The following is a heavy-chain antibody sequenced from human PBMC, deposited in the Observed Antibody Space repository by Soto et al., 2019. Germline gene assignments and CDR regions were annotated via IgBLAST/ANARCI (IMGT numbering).Heavy chain of an antibody. V-gene: IGHV1-18*01. CDR3: ARRTGGNYYYGVDV. J-gene: IGHJ6*02. Sequence: ASVKVSCKASGYTFTSYGISWVRQAPGQGLEWMGWISAYNGNTNYAQKLQGRVTMTTDTSTSTAYMELRSLRSDDTAVYYCARRTGGNYYYGVDVWGQGTTVTVSS. CDR1: GYTFTSYG. D-gene: IGHD2-15*01. CDR2: ISAYNGNT.